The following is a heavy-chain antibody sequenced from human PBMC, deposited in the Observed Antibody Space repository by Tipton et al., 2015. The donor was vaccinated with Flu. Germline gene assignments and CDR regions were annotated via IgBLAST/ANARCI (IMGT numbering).Heavy chain of an antibody. CDR1: GFTFSSYG. Sequence: SLRLSCAASGFTFSSYGMHWVRQAPGKGLECVAKIKNDGTDKYYVDSMKGRFSISRDNAKKSVYLQMNSLMAEDTAIYYCVRGSGWLDPWGQGTLVTVSS. V-gene: IGHV3-7*01. J-gene: IGHJ5*02. CDR3: VRGSGWLDP. CDR2: IKNDGTDK.